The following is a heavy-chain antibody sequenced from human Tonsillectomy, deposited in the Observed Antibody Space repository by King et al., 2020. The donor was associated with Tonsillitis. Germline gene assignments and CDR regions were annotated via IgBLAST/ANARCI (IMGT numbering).Heavy chain of an antibody. CDR2: LSWNSGSI. D-gene: IGHD6-13*01. CDR3: AKDRGIAAAGGFDY. J-gene: IGHJ4*02. Sequence: VQLVESGGGLVQPGRSLRLSCAASGFTFDDYAMHWVRQAPGKGLEWVSGLSWNSGSIGYADSVKGRFTISRDNAKNSLYLQRNSLRAEDTALYYCAKDRGIAAAGGFDYWGQGTLVTVSS. CDR1: GFTFDDYA. V-gene: IGHV3-9*01.